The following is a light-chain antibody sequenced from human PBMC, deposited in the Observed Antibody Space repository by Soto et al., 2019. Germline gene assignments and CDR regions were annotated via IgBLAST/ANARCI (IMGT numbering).Light chain of an antibody. V-gene: IGLV2-8*01. CDR3: SSYAGSYYV. J-gene: IGLJ1*01. Sequence: QSVLTQPPSASGSPGQSLTISCTGTSSDVGAYNYVSWYQQHPGTAPKAIIYEVSKRPSGVPDRFAGAKSGNTASLTVSGLQAEDEADSYCSSYAGSYYVFGTGTKLTVL. CDR2: EVS. CDR1: SSDVGAYNY.